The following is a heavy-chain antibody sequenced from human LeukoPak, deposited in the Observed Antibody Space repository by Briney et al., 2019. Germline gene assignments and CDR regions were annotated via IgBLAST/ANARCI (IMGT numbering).Heavy chain of an antibody. CDR3: ARGSLRWLQFSFDY. D-gene: IGHD5-24*01. CDR1: GGSISSNW. CDR2: IDHSGST. V-gene: IGHV4-4*02. J-gene: IGHJ4*02. Sequence: SGTLSLTCAVSGGSISSNWWSWVRQPPGKGLEWIGEIDHSGSTNYNPSLKSRVTISVDTSKNQFSLKLSSVTAADTAVYYCARGSLRWLQFSFDYWGQGTLVTVSS.